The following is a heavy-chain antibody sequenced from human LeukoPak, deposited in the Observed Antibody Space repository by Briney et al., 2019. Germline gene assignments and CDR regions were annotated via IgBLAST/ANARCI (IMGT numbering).Heavy chain of an antibody. J-gene: IGHJ4*02. CDR3: AKSDRGIATAGLVH. V-gene: IGHV4-34*01. CDR2: INHSGST. Sequence: SETLSLTCAVYGGSFSGYYWSWVRQPPGKGLGWIGEINHSGSTNYNRSLKSRATISVDTSKNQFSLKLSSVTAADTAVYFCAKSDRGIATAGLVHWGQGSLVTVSS. CDR1: GGSFSGYY. D-gene: IGHD6-13*01.